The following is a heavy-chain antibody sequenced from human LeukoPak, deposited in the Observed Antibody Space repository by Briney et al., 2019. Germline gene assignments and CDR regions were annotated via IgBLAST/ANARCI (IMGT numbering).Heavy chain of an antibody. CDR2: INHSGST. D-gene: IGHD3-10*01. CDR1: GGSFSGYY. V-gene: IGHV4-34*01. CDR3: AKSNGYGLVDI. J-gene: IGHJ3*02. Sequence: PSETLSLTCAVYGGSFSGYYWSWIRQPPGKGLEWIGEINHSGSTNYSPSLRSRVTISLDTSRNQFSLKLNSVTAADTAVYYCAKSNGYGLVDIWGQGTMVTVSS.